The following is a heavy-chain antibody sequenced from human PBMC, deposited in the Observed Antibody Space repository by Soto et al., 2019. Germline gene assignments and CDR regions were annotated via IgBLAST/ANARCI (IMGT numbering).Heavy chain of an antibody. CDR1: GYTFTGYY. D-gene: IGHD3-10*01. J-gene: IGHJ4*02. V-gene: IGHV1-2*02. Sequence: ASVKVSCKASGYTFTGYYMHWVRQAPGQGLEWMGWINPNSGGTNYAQKFQGRVTMTRDTSISTAYMELSGLRSDDTAVYYCARAANPRVPFDYWGQGTLVTVSS. CDR2: INPNSGGT. CDR3: ARAANPRVPFDY.